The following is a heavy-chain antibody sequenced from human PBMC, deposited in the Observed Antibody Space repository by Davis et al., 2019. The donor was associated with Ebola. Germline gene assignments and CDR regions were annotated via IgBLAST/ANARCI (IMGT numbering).Heavy chain of an antibody. Sequence: GGSLRLSCAASGFIVSDKYMSWVRQAPGKGPEWVSVIYRDERTYYADSVKGRFTISKDNSKNTLYLQMDRLRAEDTAVYYCARATFGYNSGWYADYWGQGTLVTVSS. CDR2: IYRDERT. V-gene: IGHV3-53*01. CDR1: GFIVSDKY. J-gene: IGHJ4*02. D-gene: IGHD6-19*01. CDR3: ARATFGYNSGWYADY.